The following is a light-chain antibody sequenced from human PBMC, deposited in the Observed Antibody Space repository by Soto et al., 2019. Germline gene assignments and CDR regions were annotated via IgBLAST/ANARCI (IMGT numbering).Light chain of an antibody. V-gene: IGKV1-39*01. CDR3: QLSYNAWT. J-gene: IGKJ1*01. CDR1: QRIGTF. Sequence: DIQVTQSPSSLSASVGDSVTITCRTSQRIGTFLNWYQQRQGRAPNLLIYSASTLQSGVPSRFNAGGSGTDFTLTITSLQPEDSATDYCQLSYNAWTCGQGTKVEIK. CDR2: SAS.